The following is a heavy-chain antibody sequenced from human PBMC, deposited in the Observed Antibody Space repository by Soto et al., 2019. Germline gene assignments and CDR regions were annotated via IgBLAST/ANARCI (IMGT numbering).Heavy chain of an antibody. CDR2: IKSKTDGGTT. CDR1: GFTFSNAW. Sequence: GGSLRLSCAASGFTFSNAWMNWVRQAPGKGLEWVGRIKSKTDGGTTDYAAPVKGRFTISRDDSKNTLYLQMNSLKTEDTAVYYCTTGNGGSGSYYLNDAFDIWGQGTMVTVSS. CDR3: TTGNGGSGSYYLNDAFDI. D-gene: IGHD3-10*01. V-gene: IGHV3-15*07. J-gene: IGHJ3*02.